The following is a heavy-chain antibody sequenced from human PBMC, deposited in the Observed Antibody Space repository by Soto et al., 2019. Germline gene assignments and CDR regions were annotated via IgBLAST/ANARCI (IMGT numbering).Heavy chain of an antibody. V-gene: IGHV4-59*01. D-gene: IGHD6-25*01. J-gene: IGHJ5*02. CDR3: ARDQLSSGLYVWFDP. CDR2: IYYDGST. CDR1: GGSISTYY. Sequence: HVQLQESGPGLVKPSETLSLTCTVSGGSISTYYWSWIRQPPGKGLGWIGYIYYDGSTSYNPSLRSRVTISVDTSKNSFSLILSSVTFADTAVYYCARDQLSSGLYVWFDPWGQGTLVTVSS.